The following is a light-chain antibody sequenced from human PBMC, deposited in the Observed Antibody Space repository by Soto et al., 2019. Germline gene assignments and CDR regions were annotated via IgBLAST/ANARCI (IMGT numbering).Light chain of an antibody. Sequence: DIQMTQSPSSLSASVGDRVTITCRASQNISRYLNWYQQQPGKAPNLLIFGASSLQSGGPSRFSGSGSGTDFSLTISSRQPEDFANYYCQETYRTPPTLVQGTNVEIK. J-gene: IGKJ1*01. CDR2: GAS. CDR1: QNISRY. V-gene: IGKV1-39*01. CDR3: QETYRTPPT.